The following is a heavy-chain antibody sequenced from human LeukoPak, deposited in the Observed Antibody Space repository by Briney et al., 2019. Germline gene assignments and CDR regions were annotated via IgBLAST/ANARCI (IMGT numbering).Heavy chain of an antibody. D-gene: IGHD6-13*01. CDR2: INPSSGGT. CDR1: GYTFTNYY. J-gene: IGHJ3*02. CDR3: ARDGIYSRNFDAFDI. V-gene: IGHV1-2*02. Sequence: ASVKVSCKASGYTFTNYYIHWVRQAPGQGLEWMGWINPSSGGTDNAQKFQGRVTMTRDTSISTVYMELSSLKSDDTAVYYCARDGIYSRNFDAFDIWGQGTMVTVSS.